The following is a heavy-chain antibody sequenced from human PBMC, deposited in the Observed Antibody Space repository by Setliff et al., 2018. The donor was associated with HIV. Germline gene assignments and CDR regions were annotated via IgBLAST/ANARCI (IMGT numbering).Heavy chain of an antibody. Sequence: PSETLSLTCTVSGVSISSHDWSWIRQPPGKGLEWIGYIYNSGRTNYNTSLTSRVTISVDTSKNQFSLKLSSVTAADTAVYYCARARGIIIPYHYYMDVWGKGTTVTVSS. CDR1: GVSISSHD. D-gene: IGHD3-10*01. CDR2: IYNSGRT. CDR3: ARARGIIIPYHYYMDV. J-gene: IGHJ6*03. V-gene: IGHV4-59*11.